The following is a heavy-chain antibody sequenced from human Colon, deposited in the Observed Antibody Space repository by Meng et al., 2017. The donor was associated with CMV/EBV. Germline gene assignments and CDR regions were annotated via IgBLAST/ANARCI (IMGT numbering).Heavy chain of an antibody. CDR1: GGSISSSNW. Sequence: SETLSLTCAVSGGSISSSNWWSWVRQPPGKGLEWFGEIYHSGSTNYNPSLQSRVTISVDKSKNQLSLKLSSVTAADTAVYYCARDPLLVRRVFACYYYGMDVWGQGTTVTVSS. CDR2: IYHSGST. D-gene: IGHD3-10*01. CDR3: ARDPLLVRRVFACYYYGMDV. V-gene: IGHV4-4*02. J-gene: IGHJ6*02.